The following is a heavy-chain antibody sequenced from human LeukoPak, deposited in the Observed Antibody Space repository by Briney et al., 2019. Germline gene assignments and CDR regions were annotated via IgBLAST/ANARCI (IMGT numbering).Heavy chain of an antibody. CDR1: GFTFSSYA. Sequence: GGSLRLPCAASGFTFSSYAMHWVRQAPGKGLEWVAVISYDGSNKYYADSVKGRFTISRDNSKNTLYLQMNSLRAEDTAVYYCARDFETNWFDPWGQGTLVTVSS. D-gene: IGHD3-9*01. CDR3: ARDFETNWFDP. CDR2: ISYDGSNK. J-gene: IGHJ5*02. V-gene: IGHV3-30-3*01.